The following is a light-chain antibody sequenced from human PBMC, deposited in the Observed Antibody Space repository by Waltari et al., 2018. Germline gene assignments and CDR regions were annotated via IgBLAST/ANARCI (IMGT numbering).Light chain of an antibody. CDR3: QQYYSTPS. J-gene: IGKJ5*01. Sequence: DIVMTQSPDSLAVSLGASATINYKSSETVLSTSNNKNYLAWYQQKPGQPPKMLLYWASTRESGVPDRFSGSGSRTDFTLSISSLQAEDVAIYFCQQYYSTPSFGQGTRLEIK. V-gene: IGKV4-1*01. CDR2: WAS. CDR1: ETVLSTSNNKNY.